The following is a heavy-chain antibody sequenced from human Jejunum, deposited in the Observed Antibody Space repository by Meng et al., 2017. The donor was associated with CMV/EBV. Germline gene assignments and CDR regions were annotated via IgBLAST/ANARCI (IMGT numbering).Heavy chain of an antibody. CDR1: LSGST. V-gene: IGHV3-73*01. CDR2: IRSKTYSSAT. CDR3: TRHSIVVVPAAGFDP. D-gene: IGHD2-2*01. J-gene: IGHJ5*02. Sequence: LSGSTIPWVRQAPRNGLEWVGRIRSKTYSSATAYAASVKGRFIISRDDSKNTAYLQMNSLKTEDTAVYYCTRHSIVVVPAAGFDPWGQGTLVTVSS.